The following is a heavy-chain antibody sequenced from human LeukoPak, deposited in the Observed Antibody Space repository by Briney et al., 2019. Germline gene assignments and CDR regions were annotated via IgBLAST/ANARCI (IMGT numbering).Heavy chain of an antibody. D-gene: IGHD6-13*01. CDR2: INPNSGGT. Sequence: GASVKVSCRASAYTFTGYSMHWVRQAPGQGLEWMGSINPNSGGTNYAQKFQGRVTMTRDTSISTAYMELSRLRSDDTAVYYCARALKYSSSWYWDHDAFDIWGQGTMVTVSS. V-gene: IGHV1-2*02. CDR1: AYTFTGYS. CDR3: ARALKYSSSWYWDHDAFDI. J-gene: IGHJ3*02.